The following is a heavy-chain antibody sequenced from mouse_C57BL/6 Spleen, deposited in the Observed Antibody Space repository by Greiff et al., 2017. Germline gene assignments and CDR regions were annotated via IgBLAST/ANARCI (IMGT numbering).Heavy chain of an antibody. Sequence: QVQLQQPGAELVKPGASVKLSCKASGYTFTSYWMHWVKQRPGQGLEWIGMIHPNSGSTNYNEKFKSKATLTVDKSSSTAYMQLSSLTSEDSAVYYCACARGYGNSFWFAYWGQGTLVTVSA. J-gene: IGHJ3*01. CDR1: GYTFTSYW. V-gene: IGHV1-64*01. D-gene: IGHD2-1*01. CDR3: ACARGYGNSFWFAY. CDR2: IHPNSGST.